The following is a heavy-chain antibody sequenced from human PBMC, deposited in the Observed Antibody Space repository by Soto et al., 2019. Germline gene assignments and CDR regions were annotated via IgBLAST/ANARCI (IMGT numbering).Heavy chain of an antibody. CDR1: GGTFSNSP. J-gene: IGHJ4*02. D-gene: IGHD3-3*01. Sequence: QVQLVQSGAEVKRPGSSVKVSCKASGGTFSNSPIAWVRLAPGQGLEWMGAVIPIFSIVKYAQKFPVRVTCTADDSTSTACMGLSSLTSEDTAVYYCARGGTIFGVVIFDYWGQGPMVTVS. CDR2: VIPIFSIV. CDR3: ARGGTIFGVVIFDY. V-gene: IGHV1-69*01.